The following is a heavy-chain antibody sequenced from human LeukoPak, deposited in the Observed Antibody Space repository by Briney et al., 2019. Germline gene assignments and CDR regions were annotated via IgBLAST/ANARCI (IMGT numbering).Heavy chain of an antibody. J-gene: IGHJ4*02. CDR3: ATGGPQTSGEKRGLDY. D-gene: IGHD6-25*01. V-gene: IGHV1-2*04. CDR2: FNPNTGDA. Sequence: GASVKVSCKASGYTFTGYYMHWVRQAPGQGLEWMGWFNPNTGDAKYAEKFQGWITMTSDTSIRTAYMEIRSLKSDDTAIYYCATGGPQTSGEKRGLDYWGQGTLVTVSS. CDR1: GYTFTGYY.